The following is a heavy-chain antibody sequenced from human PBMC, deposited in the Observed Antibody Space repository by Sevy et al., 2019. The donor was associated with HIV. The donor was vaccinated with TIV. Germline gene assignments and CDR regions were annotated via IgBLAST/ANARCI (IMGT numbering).Heavy chain of an antibody. V-gene: IGHV4-59*01. D-gene: IGHD1-26*01. CDR3: ASLVGATTWVEY. CDR1: GGSISSYY. Sequence: SETLSLTYTVSGGSISSYYWSWIRQPPGKGLEWIGYIYYSGSTNYNPSLKSRVTISVDTSKNQFSLKLSSVTAADTAVYYCASLVGATTWVEYWGQGTLVTVSS. CDR2: IYYSGST. J-gene: IGHJ4*02.